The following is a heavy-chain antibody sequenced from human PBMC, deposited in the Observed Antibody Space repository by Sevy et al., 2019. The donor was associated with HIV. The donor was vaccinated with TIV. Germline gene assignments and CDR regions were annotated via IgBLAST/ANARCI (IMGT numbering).Heavy chain of an antibody. CDR3: ARVLGQRYFDH. CDR2: ISGDGGRT. V-gene: IGHV3-23*01. CDR1: GFTFSTYT. D-gene: IGHD2-8*02. J-gene: IGHJ2*01. Sequence: GGSLRLSCAASGFTFSTYTMSWVRQAPGKGLEWVSAISGDGGRTYYTDSIRGRFTISRDNSKNSLYLQMNSLRAEDTAVYYCARVLGQRYFDHWGRGTLVTVSS.